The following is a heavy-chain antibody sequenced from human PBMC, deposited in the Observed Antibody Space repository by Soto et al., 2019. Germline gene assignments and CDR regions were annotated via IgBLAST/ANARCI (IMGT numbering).Heavy chain of an antibody. CDR3: AKNQPSWATRAAFDY. V-gene: IGHV3-23*01. J-gene: IGHJ4*02. CDR2: ISGGSGDST. D-gene: IGHD2-2*01. CDR1: GCTFTRYS. Sequence: PGGSLRLSSAASGCTFTRYSVNWVRQAPGKGLEWVSGISGGSGDSTFYADSVKGRFTISRDNSKNTLHLQMNSLRTEDTAVYYCAKNQPSWATRAAFDYWGQGTLVTLSS.